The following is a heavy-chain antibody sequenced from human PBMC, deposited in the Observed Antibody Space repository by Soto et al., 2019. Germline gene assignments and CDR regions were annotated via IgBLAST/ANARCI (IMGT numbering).Heavy chain of an antibody. CDR3: ARGTIVGATITY. J-gene: IGHJ4*02. V-gene: IGHV3-48*03. CDR2: ISSSGDNI. CDR1: GFIFTSYD. Sequence: EVQLVESGGGLVQPGGSLRLSCAASGFIFTSYDMNWVRQAPGKGLEWISYISSSGDNIYYADSLKGRFTVSRDNDENSLFLQMNSLRAEDTAVYYCARGTIVGATITYWGQGTLVTVSS. D-gene: IGHD1-26*01.